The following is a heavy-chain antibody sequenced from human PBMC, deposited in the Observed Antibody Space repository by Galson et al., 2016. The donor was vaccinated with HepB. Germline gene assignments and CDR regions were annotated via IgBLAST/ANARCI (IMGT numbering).Heavy chain of an antibody. J-gene: IGHJ6*02. Sequence: QSGAEVKKPGESLRMSCKGSGYSFTSYWVSWMRQMPGKGLEWMGIIYPGDSDTRYSPSFQGQVTISADKSINTAYLQWNSLKASDTAMYYCARRRDILTGYHYYYYGMDVWGQGTTVTVSS. CDR3: ARRRDILTGYHYYYYGMDV. CDR1: GYSFTSYW. D-gene: IGHD3-9*01. V-gene: IGHV5-51*01. CDR2: IYPGDSDT.